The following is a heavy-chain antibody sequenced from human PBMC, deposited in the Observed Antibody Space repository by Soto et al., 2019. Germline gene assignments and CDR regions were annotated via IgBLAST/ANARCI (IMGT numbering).Heavy chain of an antibody. V-gene: IGHV3-23*01. CDR3: AKVRGEYYYDGTSSNIDY. J-gene: IGHJ4*02. D-gene: IGHD3-22*01. CDR2: ISGGGGST. CDR1: GFTFSAYA. Sequence: GGSLRLSCAASGFTFSAYAMSWVRQAPGKGLEWVSAISGGGGSTCFTDSVKGRFTISRDNSKNTLYLQMNSLRAEDRAVYYCAKVRGEYYYDGTSSNIDYWGQGTLVTISS.